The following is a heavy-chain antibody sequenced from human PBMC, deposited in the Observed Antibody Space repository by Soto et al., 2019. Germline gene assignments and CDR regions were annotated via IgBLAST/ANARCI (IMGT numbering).Heavy chain of an antibody. CDR2: INTYNGNT. CDR3: ARGFGMGGYFDY. V-gene: IGHV1-18*01. CDR1: GYTFTNYG. Sequence: ASVKVSCKASGYTFTNYGISWVRQAPGQGLEWMGWINTYNGNTNHAQKLQGRVTMTTDTSTSTAYMELRSLRSDDTAVYYCARGFGMGGYFDYWGQGTLVTVSS. D-gene: IGHD3-16*01. J-gene: IGHJ4*02.